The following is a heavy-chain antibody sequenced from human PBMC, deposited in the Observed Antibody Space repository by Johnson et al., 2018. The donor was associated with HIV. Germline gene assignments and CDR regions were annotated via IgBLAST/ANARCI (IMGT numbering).Heavy chain of an antibody. CDR1: GFTFDDYA. CDR3: VRVALVVYAFDI. D-gene: IGHD2-15*01. Sequence: EVQLVESGGGLVQPGRSLRLSCAASGFTFDDYAMHWVRQAPGKGLEWVSGISWNGGSIGYADSVKGRFTIARDNAKNSLYLQVNSLRAEDMTVYSCVRVALVVYAFDIWGQGKMVTVSS. J-gene: IGHJ3*02. CDR2: ISWNGGSI. V-gene: IGHV3-9*03.